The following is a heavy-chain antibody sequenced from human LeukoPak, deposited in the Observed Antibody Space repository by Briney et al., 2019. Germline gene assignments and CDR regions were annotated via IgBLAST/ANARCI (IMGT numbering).Heavy chain of an antibody. J-gene: IGHJ4*02. V-gene: IGHV3-30*02. CDR3: ARSRNVRTFDY. CDR1: GFTFSSYG. CDR2: IRHDGTNQ. Sequence: PGGSLRLSCAASGFTFSSYGIHWVRQAPGKGLEWVTFIRHDGTNQHYGDSVKGRFTISRDNLKNTVFLQMNRVRAEDTAVYFCARSRNVRTFDYWGQGTLVAVSP.